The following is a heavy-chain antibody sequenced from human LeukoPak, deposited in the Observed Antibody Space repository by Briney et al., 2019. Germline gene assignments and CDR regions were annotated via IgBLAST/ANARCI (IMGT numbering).Heavy chain of an antibody. CDR1: GLTFSSYG. CDR3: AKDPVDYSNYDDYFQH. CDR2: IRYDGSKK. V-gene: IGHV3-30*02. Sequence: GGSLRLSCAASGLTFSSYGMHWVRQAPGKGLEWVAFIRYDGSKKYYADSVKGRFTISRDNSKNTLYLQMNSLRAEDTAVYYCAKDPVDYSNYDDYFQHWGQGTLVTVSS. J-gene: IGHJ1*01. D-gene: IGHD4-11*01.